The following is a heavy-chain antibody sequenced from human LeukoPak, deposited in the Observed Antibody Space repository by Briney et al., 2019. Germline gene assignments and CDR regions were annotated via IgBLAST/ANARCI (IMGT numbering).Heavy chain of an antibody. CDR2: IIPIFGTA. D-gene: IGHD6-13*01. CDR3: ARGDSSSWDDRDYYYYYMDV. V-gene: IGHV1-69*13. Sequence: SVKVSCKASGYTFTGYYMHWVRQAPGQGLEWMGGIIPIFGTANYAQKFQGRVTITADESTSTAYMELSSLRSEDTAVYYCARGDSSSWDDRDYYYYYMDVWGKGTTVTVSS. J-gene: IGHJ6*03. CDR1: GYTFTGYY.